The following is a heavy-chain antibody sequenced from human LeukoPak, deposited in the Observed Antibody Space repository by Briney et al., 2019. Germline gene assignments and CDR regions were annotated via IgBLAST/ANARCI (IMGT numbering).Heavy chain of an antibody. Sequence: ASVKVSCKASRYTFSSYDINWVRQATGQGLEWMGIINPSGGSTTYAQKFQGRVTMTRDTSTSTVYMELSSLISEDTAVYYCARDVREWELDYWGQGTLVTVSS. CDR2: INPSGGST. V-gene: IGHV1-46*01. CDR1: RYTFSSYD. D-gene: IGHD1-26*01. CDR3: ARDVREWELDY. J-gene: IGHJ4*02.